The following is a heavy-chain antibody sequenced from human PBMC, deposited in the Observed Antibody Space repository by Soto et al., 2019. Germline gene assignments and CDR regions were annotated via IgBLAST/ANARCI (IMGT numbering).Heavy chain of an antibody. V-gene: IGHV1-46*01. D-gene: IGHD6-19*01. CDR1: GSITNHH. J-gene: IGHJ4*02. Sequence: QVHLVQSGAEVKKPGASVNVPCQASGSITNHHMHWVRQAPGQGLEWMGIFNPSGLSTTYAQKFQGRVTITRDTSTSTVYMELSSLTSEDTAVYFCAKVTHRGPIAVAGPLGSWGQGTLVIVSS. CDR2: FNPSGLST. CDR3: AKVTHRGPIAVAGPLGS.